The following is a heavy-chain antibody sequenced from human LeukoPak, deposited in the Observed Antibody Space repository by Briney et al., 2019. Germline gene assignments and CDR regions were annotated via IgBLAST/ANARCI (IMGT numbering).Heavy chain of an antibody. CDR3: AKDDGGWYGNWFGP. D-gene: IGHD6-19*01. CDR1: GFTFSSYG. Sequence: GGSLRLSCSASGFTFSSYGMHWVRQAPGKGLEWVAFISYDGSNEYFADSVKGRFTISRDNSKNTLYLQMNSLRPEDTAVYYCAKDDGGWYGNWFGPWGQGTQVTVSS. CDR2: ISYDGSNE. V-gene: IGHV3-30*18. J-gene: IGHJ5*02.